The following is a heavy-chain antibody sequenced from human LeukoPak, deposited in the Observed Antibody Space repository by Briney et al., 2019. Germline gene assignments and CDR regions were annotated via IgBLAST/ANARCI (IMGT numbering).Heavy chain of an antibody. CDR1: GGSISSSNW. CDR3: ARDARYGNYGDYTSYYYYYGMDV. J-gene: IGHJ6*02. Sequence: SGTLSLTCAVSGGSISSSNWWSWVRQPPGKGLEWIGEIYHSGSTNYNPSLKSRVTISVDKSKNQFSLKLSSVTAADTAVYYCARDARYGNYGDYTSYYYYYGMDVWGQGTTVTVSS. V-gene: IGHV4-4*02. D-gene: IGHD4-17*01. CDR2: IYHSGST.